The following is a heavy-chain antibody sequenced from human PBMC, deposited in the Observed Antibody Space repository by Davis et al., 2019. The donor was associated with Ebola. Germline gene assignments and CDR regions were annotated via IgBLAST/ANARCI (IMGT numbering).Heavy chain of an antibody. Sequence: MPSETLFLTCAVYGGSFSGYYWSWIRQPPGKGLEWIGEINHSGSTNYNPSLKSRVTISVDTSKNQFSLKLSSVTAADTAVYYCARVMYDSSGYYSYDAFDIWGQGTMVTVSS. J-gene: IGHJ3*02. D-gene: IGHD3-22*01. CDR1: GGSFSGYY. CDR2: INHSGST. CDR3: ARVMYDSSGYYSYDAFDI. V-gene: IGHV4-34*01.